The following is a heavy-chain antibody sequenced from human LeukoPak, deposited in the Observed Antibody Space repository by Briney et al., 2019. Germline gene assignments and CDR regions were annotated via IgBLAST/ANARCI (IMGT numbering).Heavy chain of an antibody. D-gene: IGHD4-17*01. CDR3: ARFRTTGGLGDY. V-gene: IGHV3-21*01. CDR2: ISSSSSYI. CDR1: GFTFGSYS. J-gene: IGHJ4*02. Sequence: GGSLRLSCAASGFTFGSYSMNWVRQAPGKGLEWVSSISSSSSYIYYADSVKGRFTISRDNAKNSLYLQMNSLRAEDTAVYYCARFRTTGGLGDYWGQGTLVTVSS.